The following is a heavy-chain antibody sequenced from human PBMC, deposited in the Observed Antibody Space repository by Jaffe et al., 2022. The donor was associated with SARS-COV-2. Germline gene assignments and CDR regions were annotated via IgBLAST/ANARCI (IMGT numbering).Heavy chain of an antibody. CDR2: ISYDGSNK. V-gene: IGHV3-30*04. CDR1: GFTFSSYA. D-gene: IGHD3-22*01. CDR3: VRSSGYSLGD. Sequence: QVQLVESGGGVVQPGRSLRLSCAASGFTFSSYAMHWVRQAPGKGLEWVAVISYDGSNKYYADSVKGRFTISRDNSKNTLYLQMNSLRAEDTAVYYCVRSSGYSLGDWGQGTLVTVSS. J-gene: IGHJ4*02.